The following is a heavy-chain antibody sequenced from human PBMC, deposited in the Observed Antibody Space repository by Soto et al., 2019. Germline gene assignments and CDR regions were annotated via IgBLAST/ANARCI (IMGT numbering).Heavy chain of an antibody. D-gene: IGHD2-8*01. CDR1: DGIISDSLYY. CDR2: ISHEGHA. J-gene: IGHJ5*02. V-gene: IGHV4-39*01. CDR3: ARQVDGAYLGGNGFDP. Sequence: SETLSLTCSVLDGIISDSLYYWGWILQSPDKRFEWIGSISHEGHAYDNRPLNSRVNLFADTSRNQFSLEMRSVTVADTALYFCARQVDGAYLGGNGFDPWGKGVPVT.